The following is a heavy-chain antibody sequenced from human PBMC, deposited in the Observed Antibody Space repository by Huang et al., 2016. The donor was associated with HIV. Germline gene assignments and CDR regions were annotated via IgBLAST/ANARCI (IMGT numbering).Heavy chain of an antibody. D-gene: IGHD3-22*01. J-gene: IGHJ4*02. CDR2: IRSKANSYAT. CDR1: GFTFSGSA. CDR3: TRLTMIGDGDY. Sequence: EVQLVESGGGLVQPGGSLKLSCAASGFTFSGSAMHWGRQASGKGREGVGRIRSKANSYATAYAASVKGRFTISRDDSKNTAYLQMNSLKTEDTAVYYCTRLTMIGDGDYWGQGTLVTVSS. V-gene: IGHV3-73*01.